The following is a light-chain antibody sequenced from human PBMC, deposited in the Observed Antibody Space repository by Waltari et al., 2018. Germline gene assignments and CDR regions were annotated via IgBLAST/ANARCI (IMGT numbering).Light chain of an antibody. Sequence: QSALTQPASVSGSPGQSITISCTGSSSDVGGDDSGSWYADHPGQAPKVIIYDVNKRPSGVSDRFSGSKSGNTASLTISGLQAEDEATFYCSSQSTKNGVIFGGGTKVTVL. V-gene: IGLV2-14*03. CDR3: SSQSTKNGVI. CDR1: SSDVGGDDS. J-gene: IGLJ2*01. CDR2: DVN.